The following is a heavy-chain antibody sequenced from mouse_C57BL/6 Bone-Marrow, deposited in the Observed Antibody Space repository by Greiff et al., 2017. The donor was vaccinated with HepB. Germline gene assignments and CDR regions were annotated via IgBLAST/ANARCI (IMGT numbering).Heavy chain of an antibody. CDR2: IDPSDSYT. CDR3: ARSSYTSYWYFDV. CDR1: GYTFTSYW. Sequence: VQLQQPGAELVMPGASVKLSCKASGYTFTSYWMHWVKQRPGQGLEWIGEIDPSDSYTNYNQKFKGKSTLTVDKSSSTAYMQLSSLTSEDSAVYYCARSSYTSYWYFDVWGTGTTVTVSS. D-gene: IGHD1-1*01. J-gene: IGHJ1*03. V-gene: IGHV1-69*01.